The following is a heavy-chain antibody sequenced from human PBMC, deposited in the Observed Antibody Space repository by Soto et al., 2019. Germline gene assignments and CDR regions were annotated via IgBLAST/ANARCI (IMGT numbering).Heavy chain of an antibody. D-gene: IGHD3-22*01. CDR3: GKVSTYYYDSTFDY. V-gene: IGHV3-30*18. J-gene: IGHJ4*02. Sequence: QVQLVESGGGVVQPGRSLRLSCEASGFTFSSYGMHWVRQAPGKGLEWVAIISYDGNYKYYADSVKGRFTISRDNSKNTLYLQMTSLRAEDTAVYYCGKVSTYYYDSTFDYWGQGTLVTVCS. CDR1: GFTFSSYG. CDR2: ISYDGNYK.